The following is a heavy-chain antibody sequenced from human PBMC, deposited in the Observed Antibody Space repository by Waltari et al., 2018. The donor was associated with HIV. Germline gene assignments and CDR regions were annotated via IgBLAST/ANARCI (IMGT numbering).Heavy chain of an antibody. J-gene: IGHJ4*02. CDR3: AKGASGWSPGY. CDR1: GFTFSSYA. V-gene: IGHV3-30*18. D-gene: IGHD6-19*01. Sequence: QVHLVESGGGVVQPGRSLRLSCAASGFTFSSYAMHWVRQAPGKGLEWVAVISYHGDDEYYADSVKGRFTISRDNSKNTLYLQMNSLRAEDTAVYYCAKGASGWSPGYWGQGTLVTVSS. CDR2: ISYHGDDE.